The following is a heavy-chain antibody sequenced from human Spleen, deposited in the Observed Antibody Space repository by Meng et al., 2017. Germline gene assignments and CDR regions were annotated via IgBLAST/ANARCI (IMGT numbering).Heavy chain of an antibody. CDR3: ARGPRSYYGSGSYHQIYYYYGKDV. D-gene: IGHD3-10*01. J-gene: IGHJ6*02. Sequence: GSLRLSCAVYGGSFSGYYWSWIRQPPGKGLEWIGEINHSGSTNYNPSLKSRVTISVDTSKNQFSLKLSSVTAADTAVYYCARGPRSYYGSGSYHQIYYYYGKDVWGQGTTVTVSS. CDR1: GGSFSGYY. CDR2: INHSGST. V-gene: IGHV4-34*01.